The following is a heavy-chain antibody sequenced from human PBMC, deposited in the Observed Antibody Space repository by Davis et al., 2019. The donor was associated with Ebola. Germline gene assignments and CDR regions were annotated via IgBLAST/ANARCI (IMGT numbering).Heavy chain of an antibody. CDR2: IYYSGST. D-gene: IGHD3-3*01. V-gene: IGHV4-59*01. CDR3: ARANRYYDFWSGSHVGDFDY. J-gene: IGHJ4*02. Sequence: PSETLSPTCTVSGGSISSYYWSWIRQPPGKGLEWIGYIYYSGSTNYNPSLKSRVTISVDTSKNQFSLKLSSVTAADTAVYYCARANRYYDFWSGSHVGDFDYWGQGTLVTVSS. CDR1: GGSISSYY.